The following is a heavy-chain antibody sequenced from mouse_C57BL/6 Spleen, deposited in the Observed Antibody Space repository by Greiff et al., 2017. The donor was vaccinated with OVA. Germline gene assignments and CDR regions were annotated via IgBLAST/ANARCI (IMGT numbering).Heavy chain of an antibody. CDR2: IYPGDGDT. V-gene: IGHV1-80*01. Sequence: VQLQQSGAELVKPGASVKISCKASGYAFSSYWLNWVKQRPGKGLEWLGQIYPGDGDTNYNGKFKGKAALTADKSSSTAYMQLSSLTSEDSAVYFCARTGFYYCDYWGQGTTLTVSS. J-gene: IGHJ2*01. CDR1: GYAFSSYW. CDR3: ARTGFYYCDY.